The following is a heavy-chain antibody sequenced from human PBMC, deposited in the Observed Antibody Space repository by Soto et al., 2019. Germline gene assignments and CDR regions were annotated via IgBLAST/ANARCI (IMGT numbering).Heavy chain of an antibody. CDR3: ARVLYYDFWSGSGPMDV. CDR2: IYHSGST. J-gene: IGHJ6*02. V-gene: IGHV4-38-2*01. D-gene: IGHD3-3*01. CDR1: GYSISSGYY. Sequence: SETLSLTCAVSGYSISSGYYWGWIRQPPGKGLEWIGSIYHSGSTYYNPSLKSRVTISVDTSKNQFSLKLSSVTAADTAVYYCARVLYYDFWSGSGPMDVWGQGTTVTVSS.